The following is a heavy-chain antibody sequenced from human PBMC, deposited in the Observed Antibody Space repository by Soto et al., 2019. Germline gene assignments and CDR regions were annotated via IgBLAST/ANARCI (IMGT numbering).Heavy chain of an antibody. J-gene: IGHJ4*02. V-gene: IGHV3-7*01. Sequence: PGGSLRLSCAASGFTFISYLMSWVRQAPGKGLEWVANIKQDGSEKYYVDSVKGRFTISRDNAKNSLYLQMNSLRAEDTAVYYCARDVGGDYDPYYFDYWGQGTLVTVSS. CDR3: ARDVGGDYDPYYFDY. CDR2: IKQDGSEK. CDR1: GFTFISYL. D-gene: IGHD4-17*01.